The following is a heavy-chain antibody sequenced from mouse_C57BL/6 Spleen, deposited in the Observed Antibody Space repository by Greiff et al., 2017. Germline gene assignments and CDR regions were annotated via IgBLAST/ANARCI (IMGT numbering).Heavy chain of an antibody. CDR3: AREGYSRNAIDY. CDR2: IHPNSGST. V-gene: IGHV1-64*01. D-gene: IGHD2-5*01. Sequence: VQLQQSGAELVKPGASVKLSCKASGYTFTSYWMHWVKQRPGQGLEWIGMIHPNSGSTNYNEKFKSKATMTVDKSSSTAYMQLSSLTSEDSAVYYCAREGYSRNAIDYWGQGTSVTVSS. CDR1: GYTFTSYW. J-gene: IGHJ4*01.